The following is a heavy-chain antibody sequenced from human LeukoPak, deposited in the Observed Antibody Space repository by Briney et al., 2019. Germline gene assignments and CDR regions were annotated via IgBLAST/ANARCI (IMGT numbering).Heavy chain of an antibody. V-gene: IGHV3-30*02. D-gene: IGHD2-2*01. CDR2: IRYDGSNK. CDR3: AEGLSPAAMNYYYYMDV. Sequence: GGSLRLSCAASGFTFSSYGMHWVRQAPGKGLEWVAFIRYDGSNKYYADSVKGRFTISRDNSKNTLYLQMNSLRAEDTAVYYCAEGLSPAAMNYYYYMDVWGKGTTVTVSS. J-gene: IGHJ6*03. CDR1: GFTFSSYG.